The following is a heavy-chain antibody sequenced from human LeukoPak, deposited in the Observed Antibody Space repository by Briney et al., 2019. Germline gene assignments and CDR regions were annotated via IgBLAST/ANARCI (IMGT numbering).Heavy chain of an antibody. Sequence: KAGESLQISCKASGYSFSSYWIGWVRQLPGKGLEWMGIIYPGDSDTRYSPSFQGQVTISADKSISTAYLQWSSLKASDTAMYYCARVPMVRGVISFDYWGQGTLVTVSS. D-gene: IGHD3-10*01. CDR3: ARVPMVRGVISFDY. J-gene: IGHJ4*02. CDR1: GYSFSSYW. CDR2: IYPGDSDT. V-gene: IGHV5-51*01.